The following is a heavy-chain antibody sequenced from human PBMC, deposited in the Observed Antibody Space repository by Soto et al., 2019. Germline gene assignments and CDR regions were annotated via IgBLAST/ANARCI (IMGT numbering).Heavy chain of an antibody. D-gene: IGHD5-12*01. Sequence: QVQLQQWGAGLLKPSETLSLTCAVYGGSFSGYYWSWIRQPPGKGLEWSGEINHSGSTNYNPSLKSRVPISVDTSKNQFCLKLSSVTAADTAVYYCARGQGGSGYEYYYYYYMDVWGKGTTVTVSS. CDR3: ARGQGGSGYEYYYYYYMDV. J-gene: IGHJ6*03. CDR2: INHSGST. CDR1: GGSFSGYY. V-gene: IGHV4-34*01.